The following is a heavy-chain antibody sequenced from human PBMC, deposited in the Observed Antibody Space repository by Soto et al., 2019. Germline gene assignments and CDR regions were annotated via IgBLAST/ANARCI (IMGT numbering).Heavy chain of an antibody. J-gene: IGHJ6*02. CDR3: ARAKVEANYYYGMDV. Sequence: SETLSLTCAVYGGSFSGYYWSWIRQPPGKGLEWIGEINHSGSTNYNPSLKSRVTISVDTSKNQFSLKLSSVTAADTAVYYCARAKVEANYYYGMDVWRQGTTVTVSS. V-gene: IGHV4-34*01. D-gene: IGHD2-15*01. CDR2: INHSGST. CDR1: GGSFSGYY.